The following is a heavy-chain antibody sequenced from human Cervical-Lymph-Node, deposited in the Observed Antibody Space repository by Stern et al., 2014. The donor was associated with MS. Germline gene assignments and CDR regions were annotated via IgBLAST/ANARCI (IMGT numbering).Heavy chain of an antibody. CDR2: NDWDDDK. Sequence: QVTLRESGPALVKPTQTLTLTCTFSGFSLSTSGMRVSWIRQPPGQALEWLARNDWDDDKIYSPSLKTRLPISKDTSKNQVVLTMPNMDPVDTATYYCARSPPYYEFWNDYYYFDYWGQGTLVAVSS. D-gene: IGHD3-3*01. V-gene: IGHV2-70*04. CDR1: GFSLSTSGMR. CDR3: ARSPPYYEFWNDYYYFDY. J-gene: IGHJ4*02.